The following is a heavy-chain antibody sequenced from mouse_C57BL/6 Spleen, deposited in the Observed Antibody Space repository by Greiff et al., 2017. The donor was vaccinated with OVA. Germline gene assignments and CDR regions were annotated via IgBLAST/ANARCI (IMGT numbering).Heavy chain of an antibody. CDR3: ARGGLLPFDY. V-gene: IGHV1-76*01. Sequence: VKLQESGAELVRPGASVKLSCKASGYTFTDYYINWVKQRPGQGLEWIARIYPGSGNTYYNEKFKGKATLTAEKSSSTAYMQLSSLTSEDSAVYFCARGGLLPFDYWGQGTTLTVSS. J-gene: IGHJ2*01. CDR2: IYPGSGNT. CDR1: GYTFTDYY. D-gene: IGHD1-1*01.